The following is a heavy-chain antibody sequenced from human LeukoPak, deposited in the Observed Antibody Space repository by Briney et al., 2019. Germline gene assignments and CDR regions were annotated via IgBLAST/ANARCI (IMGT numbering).Heavy chain of an antibody. CDR1: GFTFSSYW. Sequence: GGSLRLSCAASGFTFSSYWMSWVRQAPGKGLEWVANIKQDGSEKYYVDSVKGRFTISRDNAKNSLYLQMNSLRAEDTAVYYCAREPITVAHRFDPWGQGTLVTVSS. V-gene: IGHV3-7*01. J-gene: IGHJ5*02. CDR3: AREPITVAHRFDP. CDR2: IKQDGSEK. D-gene: IGHD6-19*01.